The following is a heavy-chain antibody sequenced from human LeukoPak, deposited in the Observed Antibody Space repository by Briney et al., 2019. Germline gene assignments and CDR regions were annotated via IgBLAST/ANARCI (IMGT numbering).Heavy chain of an antibody. J-gene: IGHJ4*02. CDR1: RFTFSTYA. V-gene: IGHV3-21*01. Sequence: GGSLRLSCAVSRFTFSTYAMHWDRQAPGKGLEWVSSISSSSSYIYYADSVKGRFTISRDNAKNSLYLQMNSLRAEDTAVYYCAREGGVAGLDYWGQGTLVTVSS. D-gene: IGHD6-19*01. CDR3: AREGGVAGLDY. CDR2: ISSSSSYI.